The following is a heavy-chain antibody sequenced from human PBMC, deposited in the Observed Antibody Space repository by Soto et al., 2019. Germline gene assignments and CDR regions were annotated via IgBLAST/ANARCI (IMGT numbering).Heavy chain of an antibody. J-gene: IGHJ4*02. Sequence: QLQLQESGPGLVKPSETLSLTCTVSGGSISSSSYYWGWIRQPPGKGLEWIGRIYYSGSTYYNPSLKSRVTISVNTSKTQFSLKRSSVTAADTAVYYCATLWGQDWGQGTLVTVSS. CDR1: GGSISSSSYY. CDR2: IYYSGST. V-gene: IGHV4-39*01. CDR3: ATLWGQD. D-gene: IGHD3-10*01.